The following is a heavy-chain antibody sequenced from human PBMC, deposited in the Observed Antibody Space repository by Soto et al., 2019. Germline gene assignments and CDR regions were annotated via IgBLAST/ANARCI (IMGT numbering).Heavy chain of an antibody. Sequence: QITLKESGPTLVKPTQTLTLTCTFSGFSQSTSGEGMGWIRQPPGQDLEWLALIYWDDGKRYGPSLKRRLTETKDTSKDEVVLTMTNMDPVDTATYYCALVHCSVGGCYEDIWGQGTRVTVSS. CDR1: GFSQSTSGEG. J-gene: IGHJ4*02. CDR2: IYWDDGK. CDR3: ALVHCSVGGCYEDI. V-gene: IGHV2-5*05. D-gene: IGHD2-15*01.